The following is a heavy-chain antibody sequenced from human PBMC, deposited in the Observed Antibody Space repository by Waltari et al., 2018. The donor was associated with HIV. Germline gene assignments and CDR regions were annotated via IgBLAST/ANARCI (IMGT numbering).Heavy chain of an antibody. CDR2: IRSKAYGGTT. V-gene: IGHV3-49*03. CDR3: TRGTFTVTYYFDY. CDR1: GFSFGDLA. J-gene: IGHJ4*02. Sequence: EVQLGESGGGLVQPGRSLRLSCATSGFSFGDLAMCWFRQAPGKGLEWVGFIRSKAYGGTTQYAASVKGRFTISRDDSKSIAYLQMNSLKTEDTALYYCTRGTFTVTYYFDYWGRGTLVTVSS. D-gene: IGHD4-17*01.